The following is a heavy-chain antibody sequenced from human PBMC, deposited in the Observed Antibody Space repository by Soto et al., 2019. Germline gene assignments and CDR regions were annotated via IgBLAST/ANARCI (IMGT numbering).Heavy chain of an antibody. J-gene: IGHJ4*02. V-gene: IGHV1-18*01. CDR3: ASSSGWKKYFDY. CDR1: GYTFTSYG. D-gene: IGHD6-19*01. CDR2: ISAYNGNT. Sequence: ASVKVSCKASGYTFTSYGISWVRQAPGQGLEWMGWISAYNGNTNYAQKLQGRVTMTTDTSTSTAYMELRSLRADDTAVYYGASSSGWKKYFDYWGQGPLVTVSP.